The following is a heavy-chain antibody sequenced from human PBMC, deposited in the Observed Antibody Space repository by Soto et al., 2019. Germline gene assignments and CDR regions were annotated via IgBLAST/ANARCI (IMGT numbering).Heavy chain of an antibody. J-gene: IGHJ4*02. D-gene: IGHD6-6*01. CDR2: INHSGST. Sequence: QVQLQQWGAGLLKPSETLSLTCAVYGGSFSGYYWSWIRQPPGKGLEWIGEINHSGSTNYNPSLKSRVTISVDTSKNQFSLKLSSVTAADTAVYYCASGVPTAARLSDFDYWGQGTLVTVSS. V-gene: IGHV4-34*01. CDR3: ASGVPTAARLSDFDY. CDR1: GGSFSGYY.